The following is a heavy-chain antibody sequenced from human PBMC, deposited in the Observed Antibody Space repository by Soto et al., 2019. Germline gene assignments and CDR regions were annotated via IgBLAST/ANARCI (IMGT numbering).Heavy chain of an antibody. J-gene: IGHJ6*02. CDR3: ARDRGGTGYFFGMDV. CDR1: GFPFSAYG. CDR2: IWIDGSTE. Sequence: QVQLVESGGGVVQPGRSLRLSCAASGFPFSAYGMHWVRQAPGKGLECVALIWIDGSTEYYADSVKGRFAISRDHSTNTLYLQMNSLRAEDTGVYYCARDRGGTGYFFGMDVCGQGTTVIVSS. V-gene: IGHV3-33*01. D-gene: IGHD3-10*01.